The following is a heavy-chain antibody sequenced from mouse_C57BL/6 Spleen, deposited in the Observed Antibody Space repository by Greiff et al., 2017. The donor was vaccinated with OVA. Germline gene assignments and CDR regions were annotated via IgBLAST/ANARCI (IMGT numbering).Heavy chain of an antibody. CDR2: IWTGGGT. Sequence: QVQLKESGPGLVAPSQSLSITCTVSGFSLTSYAISWVRQPPGKGLEWLGVIWTGGGTNYNSALKSRLSISKDNSKSQVFLKMNSLQTDDTARYYCASPYYGSSYGAMDYWGQGTSVTVSS. J-gene: IGHJ4*01. CDR1: GFSLTSYA. CDR3: ASPYYGSSYGAMDY. V-gene: IGHV2-9-1*01. D-gene: IGHD1-1*01.